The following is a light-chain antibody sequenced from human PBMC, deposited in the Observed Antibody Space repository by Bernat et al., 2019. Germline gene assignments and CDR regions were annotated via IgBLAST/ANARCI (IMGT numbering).Light chain of an antibody. Sequence: SYVLTQPPSVSVAPGKTARIPCEGNNIGTKSVHWYLQRPGQAPVLVIYSDSARPSGIPERFSGSNSGNTATLTISRVEAGDGADYYCQVWHSTTDHFVFGSGTRVTVL. V-gene: IGLV3-21*04. CDR2: SDS. CDR1: NIGTKS. J-gene: IGLJ1*01. CDR3: QVWHSTTDHFV.